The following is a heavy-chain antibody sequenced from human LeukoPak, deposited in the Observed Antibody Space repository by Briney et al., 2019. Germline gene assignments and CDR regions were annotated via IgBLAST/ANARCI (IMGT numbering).Heavy chain of an antibody. CDR1: GGSISSGGYS. CDR3: ARCGSGPTDYYYMDV. D-gene: IGHD3-10*01. V-gene: IGHV4-30-2*01. J-gene: IGHJ6*03. Sequence: SETLSLTCAVSGGSISSGGYSWSWIRQPPGKGLEWIGYVYHSGSTYYNPSLKSRVTISVDRSKNQFSLKLSSVTAADTAVYYCARCGSGPTDYYYMDVWGKGTTVTVSS. CDR2: VYHSGST.